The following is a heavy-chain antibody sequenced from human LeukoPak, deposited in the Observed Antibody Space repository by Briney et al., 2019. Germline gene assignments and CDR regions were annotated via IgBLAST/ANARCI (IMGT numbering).Heavy chain of an antibody. CDR2: INPNSGGT. Sequence: GASVKVSCKASGYTFTGYYMHWVRQAPGQGLEWMGWINPNSGGTNYAQKLQGRVTMTTDTSTSTAYMELRSLRSDNTAVYYCARDCHNPHIVVVPAARDYYYYYGMGVWGQGTTVTVSS. V-gene: IGHV1-2*02. J-gene: IGHJ6*02. CDR3: ARDCHNPHIVVVPAARDYYYYYGMGV. D-gene: IGHD2-2*01. CDR1: GYTFTGYY.